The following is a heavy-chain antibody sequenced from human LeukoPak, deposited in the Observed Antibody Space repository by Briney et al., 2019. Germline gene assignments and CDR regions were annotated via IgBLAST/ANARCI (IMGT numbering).Heavy chain of an antibody. CDR2: ISAYNGNT. CDR3: ARDLARIDTTYYYDSSGYYAANYHYYYGMDV. Sequence: ASVKVSCKASGYTFTSYGISWVRQAPGQGLEWMGWISAYNGNTNYAQKLQGRVTMTTDTSTSTAYMELRSLRSDDTAVYYCARDLARIDTTYYYDSSGYYAANYHYYYGMDVWGQGTTVTLSS. CDR1: GYTFTSYG. V-gene: IGHV1-18*01. D-gene: IGHD3-22*01. J-gene: IGHJ6*02.